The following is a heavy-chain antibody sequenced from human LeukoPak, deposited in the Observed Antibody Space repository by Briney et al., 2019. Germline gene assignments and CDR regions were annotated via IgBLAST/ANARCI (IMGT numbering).Heavy chain of an antibody. J-gene: IGHJ4*02. CDR1: GFTFSSYA. CDR3: AKELRYFDWLPQYYFDY. D-gene: IGHD3-9*01. Sequence: PGGSLRLSCAASGFTFSSYAMSWVRQAPGKGLEWVSAISGSGGSTYYADSVEGRFTISRDNSKNTLYLQMNSLRAEDTAVYYCAKELRYFDWLPQYYFDYWGQGTLVTVSS. V-gene: IGHV3-23*01. CDR2: ISGSGGST.